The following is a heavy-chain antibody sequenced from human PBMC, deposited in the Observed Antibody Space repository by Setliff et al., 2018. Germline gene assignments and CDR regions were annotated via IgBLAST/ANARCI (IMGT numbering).Heavy chain of an antibody. D-gene: IGHD6-13*01. CDR3: AKVPGIATAGQTDSYYYYYYYMDV. CDR1: GFNFRTYT. CDR2: ISDSGGST. J-gene: IGHJ6*03. Sequence: GGSLRLSCAASGFNFRTYTMNWVRQAPGKGLEWVSAISDSGGSTFYVDSVKGRFTISRDNSKNTLYLQMNSLRVEDTAVYYCAKVPGIATAGQTDSYYYYYYYMDVWGKGTTVTVSS. V-gene: IGHV3-23*01.